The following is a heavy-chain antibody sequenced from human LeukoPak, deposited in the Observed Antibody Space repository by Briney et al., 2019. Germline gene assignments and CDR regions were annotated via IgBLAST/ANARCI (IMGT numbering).Heavy chain of an antibody. V-gene: IGHV6-1*01. D-gene: IGHD1-14*01. Sequence: SQTLSLTCDISGESLSSNGASWNWIRQSPSGGLGWLGRTYYRSKLYNDYAEFVKSRITVKPETSNNQLSLQLNAVTPEETAVYYCVRGTYNSDYSGQGTPVTVSS. CDR1: GESLSSNGAS. CDR2: TYYRSKLYN. J-gene: IGHJ4*02. CDR3: VRGTYNSDY.